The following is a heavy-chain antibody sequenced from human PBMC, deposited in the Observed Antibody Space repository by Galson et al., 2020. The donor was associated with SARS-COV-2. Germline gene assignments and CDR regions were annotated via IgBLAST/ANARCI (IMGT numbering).Heavy chain of an antibody. Sequence: GGSLSLSCAASGFTFSSYWMSWVRQAPGKGLEWVANIKQDGSEKYYVDSVKGRFTISRDNAKNSLYLQMNSLRAEDTAVYYCARKDINFWSGYPGYYFDYWGQGTLVTVSS. CDR3: ARKDINFWSGYPGYYFDY. V-gene: IGHV3-7*03. J-gene: IGHJ4*02. CDR2: IKQDGSEK. D-gene: IGHD3-3*01. CDR1: GFTFSSYW.